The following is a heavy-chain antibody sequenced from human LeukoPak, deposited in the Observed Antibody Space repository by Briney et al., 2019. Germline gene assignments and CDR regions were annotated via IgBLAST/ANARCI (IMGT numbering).Heavy chain of an antibody. CDR1: GFTFSSYA. Sequence: GASLRLSCAASGFTFSSYAMSWVRQAPGKGLEWVSAISGSGGSTHYADSVKGRFTISRDNSKNTLYLQMNSLRAEDTAVYYCAKDQGGAFDIWGQGTMVTVSS. J-gene: IGHJ3*02. CDR2: ISGSGGST. CDR3: AKDQGGAFDI. V-gene: IGHV3-23*01. D-gene: IGHD3-16*01.